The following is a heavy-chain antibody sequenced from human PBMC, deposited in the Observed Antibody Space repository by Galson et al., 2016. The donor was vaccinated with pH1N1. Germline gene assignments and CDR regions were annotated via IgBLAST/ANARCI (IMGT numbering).Heavy chain of an antibody. Sequence: SCAASGFIFSDYLMSWVRQAPGKGLEWVAKINQDGRRKYYVDSMKGRCTISRDNAENSLSLQMNSLRVEDTALYYCATEDYYTSLYWGQGILVTVSS. CDR1: GFIFSDYL. V-gene: IGHV3-7*01. CDR2: INQDGRRK. D-gene: IGHD1-26*01. CDR3: ATEDYYTSLY. J-gene: IGHJ4*02.